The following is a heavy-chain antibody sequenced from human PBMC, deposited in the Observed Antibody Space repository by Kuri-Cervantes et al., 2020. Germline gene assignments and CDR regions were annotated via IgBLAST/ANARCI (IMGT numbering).Heavy chain of an antibody. CDR2: SNAGNGNT. D-gene: IGHD3-22*01. V-gene: IGHV1-3*02. J-gene: IGHJ5*02. Sequence: ASVKVSCKASGYTFTSYAMHWVRQAPGQRLEWMGWSNAGNGNTKYSQEFQGRVTMTRDTSTSTVYMELSSLRSEDTAVYYCAMGIQYYYDSSGYHSWFDPWGQGTLVTVSS. CDR3: AMGIQYYYDSSGYHSWFDP. CDR1: GYTFTSYA.